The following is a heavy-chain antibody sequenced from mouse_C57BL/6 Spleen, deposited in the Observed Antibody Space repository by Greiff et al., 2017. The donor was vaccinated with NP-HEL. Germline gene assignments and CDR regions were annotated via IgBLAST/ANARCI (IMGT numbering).Heavy chain of an antibody. J-gene: IGHJ2*01. CDR1: GYTFTSYW. Sequence: QVQLQQPGAELVKPGASVKLSCKASGYTFTSYWMHWVKQRPGQGLEWIGMIHPNSGSTNYNEKFKSKATLTVDKSSSTAYMQLSSLTSGDSAVYYCARGGDVGDYWGQGTTLTVSS. V-gene: IGHV1-64*01. D-gene: IGHD3-3*01. CDR2: IHPNSGST. CDR3: ARGGDVGDY.